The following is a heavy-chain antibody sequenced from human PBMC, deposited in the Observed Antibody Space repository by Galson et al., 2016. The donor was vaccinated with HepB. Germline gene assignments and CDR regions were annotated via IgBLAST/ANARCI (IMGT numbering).Heavy chain of an antibody. Sequence: CAISGDSVSSNRAAWNWIRQSPSRGLEWLGRTYYRTKWFHDFAIGAKSRKVIHADTWKNKLPLQLKSVTPEDTAVYYCAREGEWPVASWYLDLWGRGTLVTVSS. CDR1: GDSVSSNRAA. CDR3: AREGEWPVASWYLDL. V-gene: IGHV6-1*01. CDR2: TYYRTKWFH. J-gene: IGHJ2*01. D-gene: IGHD6-19*01.